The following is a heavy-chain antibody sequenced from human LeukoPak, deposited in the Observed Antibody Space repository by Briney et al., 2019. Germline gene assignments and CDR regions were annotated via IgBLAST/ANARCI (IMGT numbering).Heavy chain of an antibody. CDR3: ARDRRAAAPDY. CDR2: ISAYNGNT. D-gene: IGHD6-13*01. Sequence: ASVKVSCKASGYTFTSYAIHWVRQAPGQRLEWMGWISAYNGNTNYAQKLQGRVTMTTDTSTSTAYMELRSLRSDDTAVYYCARDRRAAAPDYWGQGTLVTVSS. J-gene: IGHJ4*02. V-gene: IGHV1-18*01. CDR1: GYTFTSYA.